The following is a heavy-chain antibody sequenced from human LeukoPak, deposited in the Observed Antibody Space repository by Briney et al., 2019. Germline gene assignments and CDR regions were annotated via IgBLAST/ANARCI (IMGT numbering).Heavy chain of an antibody. V-gene: IGHV4-30-2*01. D-gene: IGHD3-16*01. CDR1: GGSISSGGYY. Sequence: SQTLSLTCTVSGGSISSGGYYWSWIRQPPGKGLEWIGYIYHSGSTYYNPSLKSRVTISVDRSKNQFSLKLSSVSAADTAVYYCARGWVLGYAFDIWGQGTMVTVSS. CDR3: ARGWVLGYAFDI. CDR2: IYHSGST. J-gene: IGHJ3*02.